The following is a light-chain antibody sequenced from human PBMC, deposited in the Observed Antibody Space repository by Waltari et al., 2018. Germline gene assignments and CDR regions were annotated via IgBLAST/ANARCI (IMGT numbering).Light chain of an antibody. V-gene: IGKV2-28*01. Sequence: IVMTQSPLSLPVTPGEPASISCRSSQSLLHSNGYNYLDWYLQKAGQSPQLLIYLGSNRASGVPDRFSGSGSGTDFTLEISRVEAEDVGVYYCMQALQTPYTFGQGTKLEIK. CDR3: MQALQTPYT. CDR2: LGS. CDR1: QSLLHSNGYNY. J-gene: IGKJ2*01.